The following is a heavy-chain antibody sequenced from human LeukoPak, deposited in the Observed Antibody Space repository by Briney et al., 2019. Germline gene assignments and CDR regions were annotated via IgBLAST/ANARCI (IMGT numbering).Heavy chain of an antibody. D-gene: IGHD2-15*01. CDR3: AREYSRSVVAGSRPDL. CDR2: MYYRGTT. Sequence: PSETLALTCSVSLGSISSSSYYLGSIRQSPGTGLQWIGSMYYRGTTYENSSLKSRLTLSIDTSNNQFSLKLTSVTAADTAVYYCAREYSRSVVAGSRPDLWGQGLLVTVSS. J-gene: IGHJ4*02. V-gene: IGHV4-39*02. CDR1: LGSISSSSYY.